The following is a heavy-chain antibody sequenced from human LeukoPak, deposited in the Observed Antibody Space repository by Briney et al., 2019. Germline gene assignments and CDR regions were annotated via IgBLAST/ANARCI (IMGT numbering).Heavy chain of an antibody. CDR2: INPSGGST. J-gene: IGHJ3*02. Sequence: ASVKVSCKASGYTFTSYYMHWVRQAPGQGLEWMGIINPSGGSTSYAQKFQGRVTMTRDTSTSTVYMELSNLRSEDTAVYYCARDNPPILRWSLRRAFDIWGQGTMVTVSS. D-gene: IGHD4-23*01. CDR1: GYTFTSYY. V-gene: IGHV1-46*01. CDR3: ARDNPPILRWSLRRAFDI.